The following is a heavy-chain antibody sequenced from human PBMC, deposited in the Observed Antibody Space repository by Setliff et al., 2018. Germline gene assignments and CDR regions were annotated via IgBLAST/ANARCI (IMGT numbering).Heavy chain of an antibody. CDR2: IVQGGST. V-gene: IGHV3-53*01. CDR3: AKDRVNDGVWDLDS. D-gene: IGHD2-8*01. J-gene: IGHJ4*02. CDR1: GFTLSGYG. Sequence: AGGSLRLSCAASGFTLSGYGMHWVRQAPGKGLEWVSGIVQGGSTIYADSVRGRFTMSRDNSKSSVFLQMTGLRVEDTAMYYCAKDRVNDGVWDLDSWGQGILVTVSS.